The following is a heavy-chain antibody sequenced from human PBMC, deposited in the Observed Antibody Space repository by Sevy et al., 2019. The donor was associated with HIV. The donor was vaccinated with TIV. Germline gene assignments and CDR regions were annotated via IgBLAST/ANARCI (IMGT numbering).Heavy chain of an antibody. V-gene: IGHV3-7*01. CDR2: INQDGSVN. J-gene: IGHJ4*02. CDR3: VRAIATADSF. Sequence: GGSLRLSCVASGFSLNSYWMLWVRQAQGKGLEWVANINQDGSVNYYADSVKGRFTISRDNARNLVSLQMNILRVEDTALYYCVRAIATADSFWGQGTLVTVSS. D-gene: IGHD6-13*01. CDR1: GFSLNSYW.